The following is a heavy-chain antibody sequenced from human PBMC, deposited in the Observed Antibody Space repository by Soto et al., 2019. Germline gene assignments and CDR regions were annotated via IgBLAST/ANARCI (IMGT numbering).Heavy chain of an antibody. J-gene: IGHJ5*02. CDR2: IYYSGST. Sequence: SETLSLTCTVSGGSISSYYWSWIRQPPGKGLEWIGYIYYSGSTNYNPSLKSRVTISVDTSKNQFSLKLSSVTAADTAVYYCARRRYSSSWYGFDPWGQGTLVTVSS. CDR3: ARRRYSSSWYGFDP. CDR1: GGSISSYY. D-gene: IGHD6-13*01. V-gene: IGHV4-59*08.